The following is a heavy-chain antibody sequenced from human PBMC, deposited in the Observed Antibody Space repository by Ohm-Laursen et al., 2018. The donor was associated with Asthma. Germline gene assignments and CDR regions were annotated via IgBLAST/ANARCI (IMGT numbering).Heavy chain of an antibody. Sequence: SLRLSCAAPGYTFSRYSIRWVRQIPGKGPGWVASISTASSFIYYADSVRARFTTSRDNARNSVYLQMNSLRAEDTALYYCARIGPEWELPGREYSLHHWGQGTQVTVSS. CDR3: ARIGPEWELPGREYSLHH. J-gene: IGHJ1*01. D-gene: IGHD1-26*01. CDR1: GYTFSRYS. V-gene: IGHV3-21*01. CDR2: ISTASSFI.